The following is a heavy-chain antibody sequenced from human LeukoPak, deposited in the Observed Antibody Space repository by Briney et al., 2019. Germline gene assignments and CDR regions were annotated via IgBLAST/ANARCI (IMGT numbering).Heavy chain of an antibody. D-gene: IGHD3-16*02. CDR3: ARLPYRDGVAQDY. CDR2: INPISGAT. CDR1: GYTFTNYY. Sequence: ASVMVSCKASGYTFTNYYMQWVRQAPGHGLEWMGIINPISGATDYAQKFQGRVTMTRDTSTSTVYMELSSLRSEDTAMYYCARLPYRDGVAQDYWGQGTLVTVSP. V-gene: IGHV1-46*01. J-gene: IGHJ4*02.